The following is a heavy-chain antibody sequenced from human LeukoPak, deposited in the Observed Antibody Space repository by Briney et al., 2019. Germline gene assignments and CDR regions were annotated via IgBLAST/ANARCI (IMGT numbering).Heavy chain of an antibody. J-gene: IGHJ3*02. CDR3: AKELSLFDI. D-gene: IGHD2/OR15-2a*01. CDR1: RITFSSYA. CDR2: ITDSGDRT. V-gene: IGHV3-23*01. Sequence: PGGSLRLSCAASRITFSSYAMSWVRQAPGKGLEWVSSITDSGDRTYYADSVKGRFTISRDNSKNTLGLQMNSLRAEDTAVYYCAKELSLFDIWGQGTMVTVSS.